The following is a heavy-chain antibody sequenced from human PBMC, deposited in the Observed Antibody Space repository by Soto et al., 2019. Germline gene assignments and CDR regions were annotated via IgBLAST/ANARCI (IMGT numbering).Heavy chain of an antibody. CDR3: AKDPQVGATGRDY. J-gene: IGHJ4*02. CDR2: ISYDGSNK. CDR1: GFTFSSYG. D-gene: IGHD1-26*01. V-gene: IGHV3-30*18. Sequence: QVQLVESGGGVVQPGRSLRLSCAASGFTFSSYGMHWVRQAPGKGLEWVAVISYDGSNKYYADSVKGRFTISRDNSKNTRYLPMNSLRAEDTAVYYCAKDPQVGATGRDYWGQGTLVTVSS.